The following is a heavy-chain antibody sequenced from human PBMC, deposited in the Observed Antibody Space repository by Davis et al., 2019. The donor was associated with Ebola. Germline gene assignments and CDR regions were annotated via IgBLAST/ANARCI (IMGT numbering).Heavy chain of an antibody. J-gene: IGHJ3*02. CDR2: ISTKTGSP. D-gene: IGHD2-15*01. CDR3: ARILYHDPRGYIVDVFDI. V-gene: IGHV7-4-1*01. Sequence: AASVKVSCKASGYTFVNYALSWVRQAPGQGLEWMGWISTKTGSPKYGQGFAGRFVFSLDTSVTTTYLQIDNLRAEDTAVYYCARILYHDPRGYIVDVFDIWGQGTMVTVSS. CDR1: GYTFVNYA.